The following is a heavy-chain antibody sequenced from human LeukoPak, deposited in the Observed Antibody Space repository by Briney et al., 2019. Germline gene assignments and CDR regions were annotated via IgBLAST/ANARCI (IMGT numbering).Heavy chain of an antibody. CDR3: ARCYTDDCCPST. J-gene: IGHJ3*01. V-gene: IGHV4-59*02. CDR2: IHYSGST. D-gene: IGHD2-21*02. Sequence: SETLSLTCTVSGGSVNSYYWSWIRQPPGKGLEWMGYIHYSGSTNYNPSLKSRVTISVDTSKNQFSLKLTSVTAADTAVYYCARCYTDDCCPSTWGQGTMVTVSS. CDR1: GGSVNSYY.